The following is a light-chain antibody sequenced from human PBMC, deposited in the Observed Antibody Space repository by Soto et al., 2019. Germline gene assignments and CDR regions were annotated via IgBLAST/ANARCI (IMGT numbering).Light chain of an antibody. CDR2: DVS. CDR1: SSDVGGYNY. J-gene: IGLJ1*01. CDR3: SSYRTSNTRQIV. V-gene: IGLV2-14*03. Sequence: QSALTQPASVSGSPGQSITISCTGTSSDVGGYNYVSWYQHHPGKAPKLMIYDVSKRPSGVSNRFSGSKSGNTASLSISGLQPEDEADYYCSSYRTSNTRQIVCGTGTKLTVL.